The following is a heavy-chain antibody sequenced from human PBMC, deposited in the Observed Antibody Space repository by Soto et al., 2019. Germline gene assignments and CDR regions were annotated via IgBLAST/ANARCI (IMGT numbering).Heavy chain of an antibody. CDR1: GFTFGDYA. D-gene: IGHD6-6*01. V-gene: IGHV3-49*04. CDR2: IRSKAYGGTT. CDR3: TSAFRPARPPLVLHGMDV. J-gene: IGHJ6*02. Sequence: LRLSCTASGFTFGDYAMSWVRPAPGKGLEWVGFIRSKAYGGTTEYAASVKGRFTISRDDSKSTAYLQMNTLKTEDTALYYCTSAFRPARPPLVLHGMDVCGEGNTVTVS.